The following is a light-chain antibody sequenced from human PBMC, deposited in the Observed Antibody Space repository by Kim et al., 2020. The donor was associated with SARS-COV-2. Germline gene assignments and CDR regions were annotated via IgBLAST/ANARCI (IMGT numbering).Light chain of an antibody. V-gene: IGKV3-20*01. Sequence: ETVLTQSPGTLSLSPVQRATLSCRASQSVTSSFLAWYQQKPGQAPRLLIYGASSRATGIADRFSGRGSGTDFTLTISRLQPEDFAVYYCQQYGDLPLTFGGGTKVDIK. CDR3: QQYGDLPLT. CDR1: QSVTSSF. J-gene: IGKJ4*01. CDR2: GAS.